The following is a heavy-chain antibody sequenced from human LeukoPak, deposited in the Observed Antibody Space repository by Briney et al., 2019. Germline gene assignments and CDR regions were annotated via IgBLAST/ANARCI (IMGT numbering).Heavy chain of an antibody. CDR1: GGSISSSSYY. CDR2: IYYSGST. V-gene: IGHV4-39*01. J-gene: IGHJ6*03. D-gene: IGHD6-13*01. CDR3: ARQRQQLVVYYYMDV. Sequence: SETLSLTCTVSGGSISSSSYYWGWIRQPPGKGLEWIGSIYYSGSTYYNPSLKSRVTISVDTSKNQFSLRLSSVTAADTAVYYCARQRQQLVVYYYMDVWGKGTTVTISS.